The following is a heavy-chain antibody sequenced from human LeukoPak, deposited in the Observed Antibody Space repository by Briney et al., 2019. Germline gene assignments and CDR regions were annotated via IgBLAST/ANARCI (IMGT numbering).Heavy chain of an antibody. CDR3: ATRITMVRGVVGWLVQRYDY. CDR1: GYTLTELS. D-gene: IGHD3-10*01. J-gene: IGHJ4*02. V-gene: IGHV1-24*01. CDR2: FDPEDGET. Sequence: ASVKVSCKVSGYTLTELSLHWVRQAPGKGLEWMGGFDPEDGETIYAQKFQGRVTMTEDTSTDTAYMELGSLRSEDTAVYYCATRITMVRGVVGWLVQRYDYWGQGTLVTVSS.